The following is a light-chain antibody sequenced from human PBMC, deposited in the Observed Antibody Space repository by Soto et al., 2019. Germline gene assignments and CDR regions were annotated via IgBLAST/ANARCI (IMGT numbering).Light chain of an antibody. CDR2: DVS. CDR3: SSYTSSSTQV. V-gene: IGLV2-14*01. Sequence: QSVLTQPASVSGSPGQSITISCTGTSSDVGGYKYVSWYQQHPGKAPKLMIYDVSNRPSGVSSRFSGSKSGNTASLTISGLQAEDEADYYCSSYTSSSTQVFGTGTKVTVL. J-gene: IGLJ1*01. CDR1: SSDVGGYKY.